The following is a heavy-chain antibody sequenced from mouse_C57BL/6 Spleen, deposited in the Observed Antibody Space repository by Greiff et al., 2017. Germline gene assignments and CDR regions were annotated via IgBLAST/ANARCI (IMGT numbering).Heavy chain of an antibody. CDR2: LVPETGGT. V-gene: IGHV14-4*01. Sequence: EVQLQQSGAELVRPGASVKLSCTASGFNIPDDYMHWVKQRPEQGLEWIGWLVPETGGTDYAAKFKGKAPLTVDTSSNTAYVQLSSLTSEDTVSYYWTTYYNGRRPHYYAMDYWGQGTSVTVSS. D-gene: IGHD1-1*01. J-gene: IGHJ4*01. CDR3: TTYYNGRRPHYYAMDY. CDR1: GFNIPDDY.